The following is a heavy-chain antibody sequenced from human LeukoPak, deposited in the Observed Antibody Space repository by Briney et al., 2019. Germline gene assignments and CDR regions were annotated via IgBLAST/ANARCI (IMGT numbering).Heavy chain of an antibody. CDR1: GGSINSYY. CDR2: VYYSGST. V-gene: IGHV4-59*04. Sequence: SGTLSLTCTVSGGSINSYYWSWIRQPPGKGLEWIGSVYYSGSTYFNPSLKSRLTMSVDTSNSHFSLRLGSVTAADTAVYYCARPAHVAFDIWGQGTKVTVSS. J-gene: IGHJ3*02. CDR3: ARPAHVAFDI.